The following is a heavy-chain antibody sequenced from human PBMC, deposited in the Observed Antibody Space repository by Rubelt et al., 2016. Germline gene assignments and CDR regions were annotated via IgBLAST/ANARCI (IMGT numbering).Heavy chain of an antibody. CDR1: SSYA. V-gene: IGHV3-30*04. D-gene: IGHD3-10*01. CDR2: ISYDGSNK. Sequence: SSYAMHWVRQAPGKGLEWVAVISYDGSNKYYADSVKGRFTISRDNSKNTLYLQMNSLRAEDTAVYYCARESPKSWVGAFDIWGQGTMVTVSS. J-gene: IGHJ3*02. CDR3: ARESPKSWVGAFDI.